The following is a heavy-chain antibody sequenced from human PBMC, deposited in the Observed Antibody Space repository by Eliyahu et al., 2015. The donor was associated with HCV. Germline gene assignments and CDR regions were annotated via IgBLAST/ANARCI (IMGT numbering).Heavy chain of an antibody. D-gene: IGHD5-12*01. Sequence: EVQLLESGGGLVQPGGSLRLSCAASGFXFXGXAMGWXRQAPGXGLGXVSAISGSXGSTYYADSVKGRFTISRDNSKNTLYLQMNSLRAEDTAVYYCAKIGYREWLRLPDYWGQGTLVTVSS. CDR2: ISGSXGST. CDR3: AKIGYREWLRLPDY. J-gene: IGHJ4*02. CDR1: GFXFXGXA. V-gene: IGHV3-23*01.